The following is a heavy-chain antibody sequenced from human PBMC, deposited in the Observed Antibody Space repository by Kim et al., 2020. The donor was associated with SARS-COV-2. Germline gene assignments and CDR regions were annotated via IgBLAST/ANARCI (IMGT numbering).Heavy chain of an antibody. Sequence: SVKVSCKASGGTFSDFSISWVRQAPGQGLEWMGGIIPVFGSPNCAQKFQGRLTITADEYTSTAFMELNSLRSDDTAVYYCTKGGFWSGFPEGTDYWGQGTLVTVSS. V-gene: IGHV1-69*13. D-gene: IGHD3-3*01. J-gene: IGHJ4*02. CDR1: GGTFSDFS. CDR2: IIPVFGSP. CDR3: TKGGFWSGFPEGTDY.